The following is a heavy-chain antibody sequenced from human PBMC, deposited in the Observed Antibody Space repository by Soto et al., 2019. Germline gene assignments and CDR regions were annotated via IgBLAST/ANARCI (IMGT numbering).Heavy chain of an antibody. V-gene: IGHV3-30*03. Sequence: QEELVESGGGVVQPGRSLRLSCAASGFTFSGFGMHWVRQAPGKGLEWVAVISYDGTNAIYADSVKGRFSVSRDNSKNIGYLQMNRLRNEETAMYYWARWGKRAGESCPPNDLWGQGTLVTVSS. CDR2: ISYDGTNA. CDR1: GFTFSGFG. J-gene: IGHJ5*02. D-gene: IGHD3-16*01. CDR3: ARWGKRAGESCPPNDL.